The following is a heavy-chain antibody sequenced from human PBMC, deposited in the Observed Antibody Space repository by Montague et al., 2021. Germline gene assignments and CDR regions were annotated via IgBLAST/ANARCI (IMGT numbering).Heavy chain of an antibody. CDR3: AKEKGIALVRGLDY. D-gene: IGHD3-10*01. V-gene: IGHV3-9*01. CDR1: GFRFDDYT. J-gene: IGHJ4*02. CDR2: ISWNSNTI. Sequence: SLRLSCAASGFRFDDYTMHWVRQDPGKGLEWVSGISWNSNTIDYVVSVKGRFTISRDHAKNSLYLEMNSLRAEDTALYFCAKEKGIALVRGLDYWGQGTQVTVSS.